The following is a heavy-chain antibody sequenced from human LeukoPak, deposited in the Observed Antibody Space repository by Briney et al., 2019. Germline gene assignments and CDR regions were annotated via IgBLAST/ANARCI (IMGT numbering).Heavy chain of an antibody. CDR3: ARSKLRFLEWPPVGYFDY. J-gene: IGHJ4*02. CDR1: GFTFSGFW. CDR2: ISFDGSDA. D-gene: IGHD3-3*01. Sequence: GGSLRLSCAASGFTFSGFWMHWVRQAPGKGLVWVSCISFDGSDATYADSVKGRFTISRDNAKNTLHLQMDSLTVEDTAVYYCARSKLRFLEWPPVGYFDYWGQGTLVTVSS. V-gene: IGHV3-74*01.